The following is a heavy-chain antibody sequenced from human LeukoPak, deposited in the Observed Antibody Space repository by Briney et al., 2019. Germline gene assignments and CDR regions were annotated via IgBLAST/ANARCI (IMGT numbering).Heavy chain of an antibody. V-gene: IGHV3-30*18. CDR3: AKVSVSGGHFDY. Sequence: PGGSLRLSCAASGFTFSSYGMHWVRQAPGKGLEWVAVISYDGSNKYYADSVKGRSTISRDNSKNTLYLQMNSLRAEDTAVYYCAKVSVSGGHFDYWGQGTLVTVSS. CDR2: ISYDGSNK. J-gene: IGHJ4*02. CDR1: GFTFSSYG. D-gene: IGHD2-15*01.